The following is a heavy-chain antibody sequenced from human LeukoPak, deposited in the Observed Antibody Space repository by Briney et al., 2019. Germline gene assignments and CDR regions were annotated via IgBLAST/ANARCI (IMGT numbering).Heavy chain of an antibody. J-gene: IGHJ4*02. CDR2: IFHGGST. CDR3: ARASGSGSFPLYY. V-gene: IGHV4-59*01. Sequence: SETLSLTCTASGGSIGSYYWTWIRQPPGMGLEWIGYIFHGGSTNYSPSLKSRVTISVDASKNQFSLRLSSVTAADTAMYYCARASGSGSFPLYYWGQGTLVSVSS. CDR1: GGSIGSYY. D-gene: IGHD3-10*01.